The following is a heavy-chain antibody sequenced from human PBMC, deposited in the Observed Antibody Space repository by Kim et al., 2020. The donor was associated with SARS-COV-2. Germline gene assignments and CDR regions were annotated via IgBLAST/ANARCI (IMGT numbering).Heavy chain of an antibody. J-gene: IGHJ4*02. CDR3: ARGAPGIAAAGTFNY. Sequence: DSVKGRFTISRDNAKNSLYLQMNGLRAEDTAVYYCARGAPGIAAAGTFNYWGQGTLVTVSS. V-gene: IGHV3-11*05. D-gene: IGHD6-13*01.